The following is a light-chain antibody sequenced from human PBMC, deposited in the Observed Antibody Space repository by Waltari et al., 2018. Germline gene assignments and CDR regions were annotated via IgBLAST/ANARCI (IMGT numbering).Light chain of an antibody. J-gene: IGKJ4*01. V-gene: IGKV3-15*01. Sequence: EVVMTQSPATLSVSPGERATLSCRASQNINNNLAWYHQIPGQAPRLLIYGASTRATGIPARFSGSGSGTEFTLTISNLQSEDFAVYYCQHYHSWPLTFGGWTKVEIK. CDR1: QNINNN. CDR2: GAS. CDR3: QHYHSWPLT.